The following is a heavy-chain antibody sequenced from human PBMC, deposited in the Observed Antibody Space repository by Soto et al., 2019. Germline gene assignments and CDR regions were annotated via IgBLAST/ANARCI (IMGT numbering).Heavy chain of an antibody. Sequence: SETLSLTCTVSGGSISSGGYYWSWIRQHPGKGLEWIGYIYYSGSTYYNPSLKSRVTISVDTSKNQFSLKLSSVTAADTAVYYCARDGRTESDCGGDCYPRDSDYWGQGTLVTVSS. CDR2: IYYSGST. CDR1: GGSISSGGYY. V-gene: IGHV4-31*03. J-gene: IGHJ4*02. CDR3: ARDGRTESDCGGDCYPRDSDY. D-gene: IGHD2-21*01.